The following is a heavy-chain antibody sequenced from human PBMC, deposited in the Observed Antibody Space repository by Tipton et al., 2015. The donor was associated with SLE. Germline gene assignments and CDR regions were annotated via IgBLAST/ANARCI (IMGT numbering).Heavy chain of an antibody. CDR2: IYSGGPDFTRT. CDR3: ANYYYDSTGYNSVNH. V-gene: IGHV4-59*01. CDR1: GGPISSYY. Sequence: GLVKPSETLSLICTVSGGPISSYYWSWIRQDPGKGLEWIGYIYSGGPDFTRTHYNPSLKSRVTISIDTSKNQFSLRLTSVTAADTAIYYCANYYYDSTGYNSVNHWGQGTLVTVSS. D-gene: IGHD3-22*01. J-gene: IGHJ5*02.